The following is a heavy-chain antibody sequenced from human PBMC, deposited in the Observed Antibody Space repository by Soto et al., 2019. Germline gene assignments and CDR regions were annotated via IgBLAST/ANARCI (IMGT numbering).Heavy chain of an antibody. J-gene: IGHJ4*02. Sequence: LGESLKISCKGSGYSFTSYWISWVRQMPGKGLEWMGRIDPSDSYTNYSPSFQGHVTISADKSISTAYLQWSSLKASDTAMYYCAREGGSRCYFRRYHDNWGQGTLVTVSS. D-gene: IGHD2-21*01. V-gene: IGHV5-10-1*01. CDR3: AREGGSRCYFRRYHDN. CDR2: IDPSDSYT. CDR1: GYSFTSYW.